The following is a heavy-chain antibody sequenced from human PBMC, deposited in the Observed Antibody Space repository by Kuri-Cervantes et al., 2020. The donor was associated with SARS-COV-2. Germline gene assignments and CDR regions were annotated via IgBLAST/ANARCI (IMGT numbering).Heavy chain of an antibody. D-gene: IGHD4-17*01. Sequence: GESLKISCAASGFTFSSYAMSWVRQAPGKGLEWVSAISGSGGSTYYADSVKGRFTISRDNSKNTLYLQMNSLRAEDTAVYYCWTTVTTVYYMDVWGKGTTVTVSS. CDR3: WTTVTTVYYMDV. J-gene: IGHJ6*03. V-gene: IGHV3-23*01. CDR2: ISGSGGST. CDR1: GFTFSSYA.